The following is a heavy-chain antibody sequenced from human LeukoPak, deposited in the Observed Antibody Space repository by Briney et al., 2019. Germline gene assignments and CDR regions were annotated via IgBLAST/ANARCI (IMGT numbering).Heavy chain of an antibody. J-gene: IGHJ4*02. CDR2: ISYDGSNK. Sequence: PGGSLRLSCAASGFTFSSYAMHWVRQAPGKGLKWVAVISYDGSNKYYADSVKGRFTISRDNSKNTLYLQMNSLRAADTAVYYCAKDPTHYRVWDDYDSTVLSYWGQGTLVTVSS. CDR3: AKDPTHYRVWDDYDSTVLSY. CDR1: GFTFSSYA. V-gene: IGHV3-30*04. D-gene: IGHD3-22*01.